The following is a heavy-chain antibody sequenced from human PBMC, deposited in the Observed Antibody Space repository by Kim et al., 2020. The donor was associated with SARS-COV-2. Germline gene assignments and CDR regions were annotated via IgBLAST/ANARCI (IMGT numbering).Heavy chain of an antibody. V-gene: IGHV3-33*06. Sequence: KGRLTISRDNSKNTLYLQMNSLRAEDTAVYYCAKDLVATIHYYYYYGMDVWGQGTTVTVSS. D-gene: IGHD5-12*01. CDR3: AKDLVATIHYYYYYGMDV. J-gene: IGHJ6*02.